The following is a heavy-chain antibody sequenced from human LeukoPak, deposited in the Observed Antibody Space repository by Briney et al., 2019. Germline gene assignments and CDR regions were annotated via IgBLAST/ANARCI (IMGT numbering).Heavy chain of an antibody. D-gene: IGHD2-21*01. Sequence: GGSLRLSCAASGFTFSSYWMSWVRQAPGKGLEWVANIKQDGSEKYYVDSVKGRFTISKDKAKNSLYLQMNSLRAEDTALYYCAADRVGLYSPHHDAFDIWGQGIMVSVSS. J-gene: IGHJ3*02. V-gene: IGHV3-7*03. CDR2: IKQDGSEK. CDR3: AADRVGLYSPHHDAFDI. CDR1: GFTFSSYW.